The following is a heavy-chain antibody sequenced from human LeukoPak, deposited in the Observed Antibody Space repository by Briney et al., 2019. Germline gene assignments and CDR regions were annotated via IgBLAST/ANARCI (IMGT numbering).Heavy chain of an antibody. CDR3: ARGTVVTPDY. CDR2: INYSGST. J-gene: IGHJ4*02. CDR1: GGSISSSTYY. Sequence: SETLSLTCTVSGGSISSSTYYWGWIRRPPGKGLEWIGSINYSGSTNYKPSLKSRVTISVDTSKNQFSLKLSSVTAADTAVYYCARGTVVTPDYWGQGTLVTVSS. V-gene: IGHV4-39*07. D-gene: IGHD4-23*01.